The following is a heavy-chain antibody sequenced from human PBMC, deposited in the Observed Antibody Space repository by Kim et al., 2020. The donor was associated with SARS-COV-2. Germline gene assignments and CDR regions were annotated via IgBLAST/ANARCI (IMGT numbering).Heavy chain of an antibody. CDR2: ISYDGSNK. CDR3: ARGPHYYYMDV. V-gene: IGHV3-30-3*01. J-gene: IGHJ6*03. CDR1: GFTFSSYA. Sequence: GGSLRLSCAASGFTFSSYAMHWVRQAPGKGLEWVAVISYDGSNKYYADSVKDRFTISRDNSKNTLYLQMNSLRAEDTAVYYCARGPHYYYMDVWGKGTTV.